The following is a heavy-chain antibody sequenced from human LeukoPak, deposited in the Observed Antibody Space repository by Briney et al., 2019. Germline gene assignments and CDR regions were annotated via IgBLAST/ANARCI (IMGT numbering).Heavy chain of an antibody. Sequence: PGGSLRLSCAASGFTFSSYAMSWVRQAPGKGLEWVSAISGSGGSTYYADSVKGRFTISRDNSKNTLYLQMNSLRAEDTAVYYCAKDSRSSSWYGADWFDPWGQGTLVTVSS. V-gene: IGHV3-23*01. CDR1: GFTFSSYA. CDR3: AKDSRSSSWYGADWFDP. CDR2: ISGSGGST. D-gene: IGHD6-13*01. J-gene: IGHJ5*02.